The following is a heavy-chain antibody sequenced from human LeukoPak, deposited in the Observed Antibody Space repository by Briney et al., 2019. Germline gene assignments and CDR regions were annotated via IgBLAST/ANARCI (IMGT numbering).Heavy chain of an antibody. CDR3: ARDPNWFDR. J-gene: IGHJ5*02. Sequence: ASVKVSCKASGYTFTCYYMHWVRPAPGQGLEWMGWINPNSGGTNYSQMLQGRVTMTRDTSIGTAYMELSRLRSHDTAVSYCARDPNWFDRWGHGTLVTVSS. CDR2: INPNSGGT. CDR1: GYTFTCYY. V-gene: IGHV1-2*02.